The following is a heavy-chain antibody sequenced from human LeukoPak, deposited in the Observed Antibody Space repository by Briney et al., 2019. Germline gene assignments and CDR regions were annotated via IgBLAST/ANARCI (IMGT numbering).Heavy chain of an antibody. CDR3: ARDELNRSGPSEGFDP. CDR1: GYSFTSNG. J-gene: IGHJ5*02. Sequence: ASVKVSCKASGYSFTSNGICWVRQAPGQGLGWMGWSSTNNANTNYAQKCHGRVTLTTDTSTSTAYMELRSVSSDDTAVYYCARDELNRSGPSEGFDPWGQGTLVTVSS. V-gene: IGHV1-18*01. CDR2: SSTNNANT. D-gene: IGHD3-22*01.